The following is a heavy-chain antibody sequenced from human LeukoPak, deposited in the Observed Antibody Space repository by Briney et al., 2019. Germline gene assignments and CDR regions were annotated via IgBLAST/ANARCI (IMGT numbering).Heavy chain of an antibody. CDR1: GFIFSDYA. V-gene: IGHV3-23*01. J-gene: IGHJ4*02. D-gene: IGHD5-24*01. CDR3: ARGAGYNYPYYFDY. Sequence: GGSLRLSCAASGFIFSDYAMSWVRQAPGRGLEWVSAISGSGGSTFYSDSVKGRFTISRDNSKNTLYLQMNSLRAEDTAVYSCARGAGYNYPYYFDYWGQGTLVTVSS. CDR2: ISGSGGST.